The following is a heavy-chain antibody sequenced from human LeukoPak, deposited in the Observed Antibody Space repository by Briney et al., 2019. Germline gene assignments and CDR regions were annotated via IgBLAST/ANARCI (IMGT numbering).Heavy chain of an antibody. J-gene: IGHJ3*02. CDR1: GFTFSDYY. CDR2: ISSSGSTI. CDR3: ARPSSGWYDDAFDI. D-gene: IGHD6-19*01. Sequence: GGSLRLSCAASGFTFSDYYMSWIRQAPGKGLEWVSYISSSGSTIYYADSVKGRFTISRDNAKNSLYLQMNSLRAEDTAVYYCARPSSGWYDDAFDIWGQGTMVTVSS. V-gene: IGHV3-11*04.